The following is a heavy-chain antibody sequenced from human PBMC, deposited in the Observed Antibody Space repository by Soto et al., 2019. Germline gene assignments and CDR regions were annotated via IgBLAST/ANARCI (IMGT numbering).Heavy chain of an antibody. J-gene: IGHJ3*01. D-gene: IGHD3-16*02. V-gene: IGHV3-23*01. CDR2: ISGSGGST. CDR3: AKDYDYDYIWGSYRWL. CDR1: GFTFSSYA. Sequence: GGSLRLSCAASGFTFSSYAMSWVRQAPGKGLEWVSAISGSGGSTYYADSVKCRFTISRDNSKNTLYLQMNSLRAEDTAVYYCAKDYDYDYIWGSYRWLWGQGTMVTVSS.